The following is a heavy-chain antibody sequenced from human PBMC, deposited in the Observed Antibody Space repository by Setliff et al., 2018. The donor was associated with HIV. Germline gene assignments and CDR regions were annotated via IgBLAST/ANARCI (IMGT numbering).Heavy chain of an antibody. CDR3: VATTHNFWSAYTS. J-gene: IGHJ4*02. CDR1: GDSISSYY. Sequence: PSETLSLTCTVSGDSISSYYWTWIRQSPAKGLEWIGYIYYTGATNYNPSLKSRLTISLDTSKRQFSLRVASVTSADTAVYYCVATTHNFWSAYTSWGQGTPVTVSS. CDR2: IYYTGAT. V-gene: IGHV4-59*08. D-gene: IGHD3-3*01.